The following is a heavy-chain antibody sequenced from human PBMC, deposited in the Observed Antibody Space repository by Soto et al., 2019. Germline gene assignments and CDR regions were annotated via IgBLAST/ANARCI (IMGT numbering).Heavy chain of an antibody. V-gene: IGHV3-66*01. Sequence: GGSLRLSCAASGFTVSSNYMSWVRQAPGKGLEWVSVIYSGGSTYYADSVKGRFTISRDNSKNTLYLQMNSLRAEDTAVYYCARDRHSGYDSAYYYYMDVWGKGTTVTVSS. J-gene: IGHJ6*03. CDR3: ARDRHSGYDSAYYYYMDV. D-gene: IGHD5-12*01. CDR1: GFTVSSNY. CDR2: IYSGGST.